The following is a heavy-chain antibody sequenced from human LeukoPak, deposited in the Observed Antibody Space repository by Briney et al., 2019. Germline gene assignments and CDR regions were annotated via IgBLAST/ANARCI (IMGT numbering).Heavy chain of an antibody. V-gene: IGHV4-34*01. Sequence: KSSETLSLTCAVYGGSFSGYYWSRIRQPPGKGLEWIGEINHSGSTNYNPSLKSRVTISVDTSKNQFSLKLSSVTAADTAVYYCARPWRRYCSSTSCSTGGAFDIWGQGTMVTVSS. D-gene: IGHD2-2*01. CDR1: GGSFSGYY. CDR2: INHSGST. J-gene: IGHJ3*02. CDR3: ARPWRRYCSSTSCSTGGAFDI.